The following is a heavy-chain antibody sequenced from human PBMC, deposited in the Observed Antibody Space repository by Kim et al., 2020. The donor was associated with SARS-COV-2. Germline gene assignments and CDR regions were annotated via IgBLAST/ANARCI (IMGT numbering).Heavy chain of an antibody. CDR2: TIPSFRTT. CDR3: ARDTIASPTTLKHGLDV. D-gene: IGHD5-12*01. J-gene: IGHJ6*02. CDR1: EGTFRSYG. Sequence: SVKVSCKASEGTFRSYGISWVRQAPGQGLEWMGGTIPSFRTTNYAQKFQVRVTITADESTRTAYMELRNLTSEDTAIYYCARDTIASPTTLKHGLDVWG. V-gene: IGHV1-69*13.